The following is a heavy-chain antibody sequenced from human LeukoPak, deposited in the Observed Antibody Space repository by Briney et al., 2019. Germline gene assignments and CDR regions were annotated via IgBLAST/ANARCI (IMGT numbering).Heavy chain of an antibody. Sequence: SETLSLTCAVSGGSISSSNWWSWIRQPPGKGLEWIGYIYYSGSTNYNPSLKSRVTISVDTSKNQFSLKLSSVTAADTAVYYCAGDSGYWGYFDYWGQGTLVTVSS. CDR1: GGSISSSNW. CDR3: AGDSGYWGYFDY. D-gene: IGHD5-12*01. CDR2: IYYSGST. V-gene: IGHV4-61*01. J-gene: IGHJ4*02.